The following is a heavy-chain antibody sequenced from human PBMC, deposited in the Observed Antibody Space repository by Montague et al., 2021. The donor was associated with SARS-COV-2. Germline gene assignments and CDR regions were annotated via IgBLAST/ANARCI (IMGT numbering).Heavy chain of an antibody. D-gene: IGHD3-10*01. V-gene: IGHV4-38-2*02. J-gene: IGHJ5*02. CDR1: GYSISTGYY. CDR2: NYHSGST. CDR3: ARDCYNYGSGSYQRWFDP. Sequence: SETLSLTCTVSGYSISTGYYWGWIRQPPGKGLECIGSNYHSGSTYYPPSLKSRVTISVDTSKNQFSLKLSSVTAADTAVYYCARDCYNYGSGSYQRWFDPWGQGTMVTVSS.